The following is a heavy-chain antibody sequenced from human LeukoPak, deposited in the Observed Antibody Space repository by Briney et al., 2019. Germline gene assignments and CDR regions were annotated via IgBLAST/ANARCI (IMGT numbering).Heavy chain of an antibody. Sequence: SETLSLTCTVSGGSISSYYWSWIRQPPGKGLEWIGYIYYSGSTNYNPSLKSRVTISVDTSKNQFSLKLSSVTAADTAVYYCARIVPIAAAGIIYYYYGMDVWGQGTTVTVSS. J-gene: IGHJ6*02. CDR1: GGSISSYY. D-gene: IGHD6-13*01. CDR2: IYYSGST. CDR3: ARIVPIAAAGIIYYYYGMDV. V-gene: IGHV4-59*01.